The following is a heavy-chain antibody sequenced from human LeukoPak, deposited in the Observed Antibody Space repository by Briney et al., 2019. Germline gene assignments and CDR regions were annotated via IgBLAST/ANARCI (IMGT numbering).Heavy chain of an antibody. V-gene: IGHV4-39*01. CDR1: GGSISSSDYY. CDR3: ARHGSSGVVITNFDY. CDR2: MFCSGIT. J-gene: IGHJ4*02. D-gene: IGHD3-3*01. Sequence: SETLSLTCSVSGGSISSSDYYWGWIRQPPGKGLEWIGTMFCSGITYYSPSLKSRVTISVDTSKNQFSLKLSSVTAADTAVYFCARHGSSGVVITNFDYWGQGTLVTVSS.